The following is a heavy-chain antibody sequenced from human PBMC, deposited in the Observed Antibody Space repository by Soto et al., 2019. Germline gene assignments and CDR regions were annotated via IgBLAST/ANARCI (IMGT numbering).Heavy chain of an antibody. D-gene: IGHD5-12*01. V-gene: IGHV3-48*03. J-gene: IGHJ4*02. Sequence: GGSLRLSCAASRFTFSAYEMHWFRQAPGKGLEWVSYISTSGSTVYYADSVKGRFTVSRDNTRNSLYLQMDSLRDEDTALYYCVRYCGTTLCDGVATRTFDYWGQGTLVTVSS. CDR3: VRYCGTTLCDGVATRTFDY. CDR2: ISTSGSTV. CDR1: RFTFSAYE.